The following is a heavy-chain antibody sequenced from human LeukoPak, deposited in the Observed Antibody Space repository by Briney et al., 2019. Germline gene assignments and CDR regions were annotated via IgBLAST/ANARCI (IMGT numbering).Heavy chain of an antibody. V-gene: IGHV3-11*01. CDR1: GFTFSDYY. D-gene: IGHD3-10*01. CDR2: ISSSGSTI. J-gene: IGHJ4*02. Sequence: GGSLRLSCAASGFTFSDYYMSWIRQAPGKGLEWVSYISSSGSTIYYADSVKGRFTISRDNAKNSLYLQMNSLRAEDTAVYYCAREHGSGSYSPYWDYWGQGTLVTVSS. CDR3: AREHGSGSYSPYWDY.